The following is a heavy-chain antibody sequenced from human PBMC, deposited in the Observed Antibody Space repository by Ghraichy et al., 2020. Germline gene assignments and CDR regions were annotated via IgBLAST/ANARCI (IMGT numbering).Heavy chain of an antibody. V-gene: IGHV3-64*01. D-gene: IGHD5-12*01. CDR3: ARDDQGWLVYH. J-gene: IGHJ5*02. Sequence: GGSLRLSCTTSGFTFRSYTMHWVRQAPGKGLEYVSAIGTTSGNTNYENSVKGRFTISRDNSKDTLFLQMDSLRVEDTAVYYCARDDQGWLVYHWGQGTLVTVSS. CDR2: IGTTSGNT. CDR1: GFTFRSYT.